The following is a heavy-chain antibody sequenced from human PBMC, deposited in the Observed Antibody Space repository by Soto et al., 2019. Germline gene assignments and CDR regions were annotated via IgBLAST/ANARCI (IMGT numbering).Heavy chain of an antibody. CDR1: GFTFGSYA. J-gene: IGHJ4*02. CDR2: ISGTGDSS. CDR3: ARGFSAGKGSPPDY. Sequence: EVQLLESGGGLAQPGGSLRLSCAASGFTFGSYAMSWVRQAPGKGLEWVSLISGTGDSSEYANSVKGRFTISRDYSKTTVFLQMNSLRAEDTAVYFCARGFSAGKGSPPDYWGQGTLVTVSS. V-gene: IGHV3-23*01. D-gene: IGHD3-10*01.